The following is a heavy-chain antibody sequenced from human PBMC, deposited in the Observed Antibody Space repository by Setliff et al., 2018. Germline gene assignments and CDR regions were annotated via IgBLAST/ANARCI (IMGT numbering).Heavy chain of an antibody. Sequence: ASVKVSCKASGYTFTSYAMHWVRQAPGQRLEWMGWINTGNANTKYSQKFQGRVTMTRNTSISTAYMELSSLRSEDTAVYYCARLYYDYVWGSYRLYYYYGMDVWGQGTTVTVSS. CDR2: INTGNANT. V-gene: IGHV1-3*04. CDR3: ARLYYDYVWGSYRLYYYYGMDV. J-gene: IGHJ6*02. D-gene: IGHD3-16*02. CDR1: GYTFTSYA.